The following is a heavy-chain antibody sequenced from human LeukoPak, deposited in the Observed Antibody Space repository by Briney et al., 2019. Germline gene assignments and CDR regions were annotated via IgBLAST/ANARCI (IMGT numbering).Heavy chain of an antibody. CDR1: GFTFSSYG. CDR2: IRYDGSNK. CDR3: AKDLSAAAAGDY. Sequence: GGSLRLSCAASGFTFSSYGMHWVRQAPGKGLEWVAFIRYDGSNKYYADSVKGRFTISRDNSKNTLFLQINSLRPEDTAVYYCAKDLSAAAAGDYWGQGTLVTVSS. V-gene: IGHV3-30*02. D-gene: IGHD6-13*01. J-gene: IGHJ4*02.